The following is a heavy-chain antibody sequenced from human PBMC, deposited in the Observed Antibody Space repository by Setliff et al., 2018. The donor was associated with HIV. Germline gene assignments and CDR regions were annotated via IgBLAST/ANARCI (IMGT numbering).Heavy chain of an antibody. Sequence: PGGSLRLSCAASGFTFSTSWMGWVRQAPGKGLEWVANTKPDEGEKFYVDSVRGRFTISRDNAKNSLYLQMNSRRVEDTAMFFCARSGSPYGPNSGHFDSWGQGTLVTVSS. V-gene: IGHV3-7*03. CDR2: TKPDEGEK. J-gene: IGHJ4*02. D-gene: IGHD4-17*01. CDR3: ARSGSPYGPNSGHFDS. CDR1: GFTFSTSW.